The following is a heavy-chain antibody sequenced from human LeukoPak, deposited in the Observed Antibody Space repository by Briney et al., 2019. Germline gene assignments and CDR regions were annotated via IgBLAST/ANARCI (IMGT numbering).Heavy chain of an antibody. V-gene: IGHV4-59*08. D-gene: IGHD3-10*01. Sequence: PSETLSLTCSVSGASMSGYYWSWDRQPPGKGLGWIGYMFYSGTTSYDPSLKSRITMSVDTSRNHFSLKLYSVTAADTAVYYCARHDNYPGFGRGFDPWGQGFLVTVTS. CDR1: GASMSGYY. CDR3: ARHDNYPGFGRGFDP. J-gene: IGHJ5*02. CDR2: MFYSGTT.